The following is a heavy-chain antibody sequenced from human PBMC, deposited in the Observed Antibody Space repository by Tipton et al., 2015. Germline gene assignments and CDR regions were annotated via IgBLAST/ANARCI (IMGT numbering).Heavy chain of an antibody. J-gene: IGHJ4*02. Sequence: TLSLTCAVYGGSFSGYYWTWIRQPPGKGLEWIGEINHSGGTKYNPSLKSRVTISVDTSKNQFSLKLSSVTAADTAVYYCARARGRHGGLFDSWGQGILVTVSS. V-gene: IGHV4-34*01. D-gene: IGHD4-23*01. CDR1: GGSFSGYY. CDR2: INHSGGT. CDR3: ARARGRHGGLFDS.